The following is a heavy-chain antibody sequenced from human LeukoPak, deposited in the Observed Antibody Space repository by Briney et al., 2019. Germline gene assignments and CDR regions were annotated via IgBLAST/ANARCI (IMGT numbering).Heavy chain of an antibody. Sequence: PGGSLRLSCAASGFTFTSYGMHWVRQAPGKGLELVAHIRFDESDKYYADSVKGRFTISRDTSRNTVYLQMNSLRAEDTAVYYCAKVRWDNSGWYYLDSWGQGTLVTVSS. CDR2: IRFDESDK. D-gene: IGHD6-19*01. V-gene: IGHV3-30*02. CDR1: GFTFTSYG. CDR3: AKVRWDNSGWYYLDS. J-gene: IGHJ4*02.